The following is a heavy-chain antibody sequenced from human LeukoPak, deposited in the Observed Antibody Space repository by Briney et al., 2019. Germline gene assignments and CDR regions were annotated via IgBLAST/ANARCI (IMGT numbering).Heavy chain of an antibody. D-gene: IGHD5-18*01. CDR1: GFTFSSYA. J-gene: IGHJ4*02. V-gene: IGHV3-23*01. CDR2: ISGSGGST. Sequence: GGSLRLSCAASGFTFSSYAMSWVRQAPGKGLEWVSAISGSGGSTYYADSVKGRFTISRDNSKNTLYLQMNSLRAEDTAVNYCAKYGGYSYGLIDYWGQGTLVTVSS. CDR3: AKYGGYSYGLIDY.